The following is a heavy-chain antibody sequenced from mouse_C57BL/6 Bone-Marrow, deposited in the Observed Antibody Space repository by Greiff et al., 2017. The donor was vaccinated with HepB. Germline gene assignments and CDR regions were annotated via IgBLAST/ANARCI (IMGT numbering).Heavy chain of an antibody. CDR1: GFTFSDYG. Sequence: EVKLVESGGGLVKPGGSLKLSCAASGFTFSDYGMHWVRQAPEKGLEWVAYISSGSSTNYYADTVKGRFTISRDNAKNTLFLQMTSLRSEDTAMYYCARRYYGSSLFDYWGQGTTLTVSS. D-gene: IGHD1-1*01. CDR2: ISSGSSTN. CDR3: ARRYYGSSLFDY. J-gene: IGHJ2*01. V-gene: IGHV5-17*01.